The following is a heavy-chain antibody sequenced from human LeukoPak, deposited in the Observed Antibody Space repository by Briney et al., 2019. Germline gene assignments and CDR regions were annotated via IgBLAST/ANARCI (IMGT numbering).Heavy chain of an antibody. D-gene: IGHD6-13*01. J-gene: IGHJ4*02. CDR3: TKDTSRWALDFDY. V-gene: IGHV3-30-3*01. Sequence: GRSLRLSCAASGFTFSSYAMHWVRQAPGKGLEWVAVISYDGSNKYYADSVKGRFTISRDNSKNTLDLQMNSLRAEDTAVYYCTKDTSRWALDFDYWGQGTLVTVSS. CDR1: GFTFSSYA. CDR2: ISYDGSNK.